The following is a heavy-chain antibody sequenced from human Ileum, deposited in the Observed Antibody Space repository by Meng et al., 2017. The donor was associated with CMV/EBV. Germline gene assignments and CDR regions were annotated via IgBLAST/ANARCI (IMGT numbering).Heavy chain of an antibody. CDR1: GDSFSSSRW. V-gene: IGHV4-4*02. CDR3: ARNGYYSLDY. D-gene: IGHD3-22*01. CDR2: IYHSVTT. J-gene: IGHJ4*02. Sequence: LTCTVSGDSFSSSRWWSWVRQPPGKGLEWIGEIYHSVTTTYNPSLKSRVTISPDESKNEFSLKLTSVTAADTAVYYCARNGYYSLDYWSQGTLVTVSS.